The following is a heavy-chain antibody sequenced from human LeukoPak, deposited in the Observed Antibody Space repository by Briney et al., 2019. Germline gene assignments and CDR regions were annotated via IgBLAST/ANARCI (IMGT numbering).Heavy chain of an antibody. CDR1: GFTFSSYV. CDR3: AREAPSIAALGGFDY. D-gene: IGHD6-6*01. CDR2: ISYDGSNK. Sequence: PGGSLRLSCAASGFTFSSYVMHWVRQAPGKGLEWVAVISYDGSNKYYADSVKGRFTISRDNSKNTLYLQMNSLRAEDTAVYYCAREAPSIAALGGFDYWGQGTLVTVSS. J-gene: IGHJ4*02. V-gene: IGHV3-30*04.